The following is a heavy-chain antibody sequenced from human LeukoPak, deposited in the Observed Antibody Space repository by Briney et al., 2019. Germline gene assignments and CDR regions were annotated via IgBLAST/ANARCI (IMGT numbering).Heavy chain of an antibody. CDR3: AKAHDDWNYVYFRH. CDR1: GFTFSCYA. D-gene: IGHD1-7*01. Sequence: PGGSLRLSCAASGFTFSCYAMSWVRRAPGKGLEWISAIRGSGDDTYYADSVKGRFTISRDNSKNTLYLQMYNLRGEDTAVYYCAKAHDDWNYVYFRHWGQGTPVTVSS. V-gene: IGHV3-23*01. J-gene: IGHJ1*01. CDR2: IRGSGDDT.